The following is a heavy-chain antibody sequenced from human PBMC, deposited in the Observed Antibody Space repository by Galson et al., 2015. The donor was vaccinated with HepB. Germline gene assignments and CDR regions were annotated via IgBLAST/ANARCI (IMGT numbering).Heavy chain of an antibody. V-gene: IGHV3-15*01. Sequence: SLRLSCAASGFTFSNAWMSWVRQAPGKGLEWVGRIKSKTDGGTTDYAAPVKGRFTISRDDSKNTLYLQMNSLRAEDTAVYYCARDCSTLSSGFLWYFDLWGRGTLVTVSS. CDR3: ARDCSTLSSGFLWYFDL. CDR2: IKSKTDGGTT. CDR1: GFTFSNAW. D-gene: IGHD6-19*01. J-gene: IGHJ2*01.